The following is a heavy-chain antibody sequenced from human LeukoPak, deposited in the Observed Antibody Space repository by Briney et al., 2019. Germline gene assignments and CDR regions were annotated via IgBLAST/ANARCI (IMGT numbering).Heavy chain of an antibody. V-gene: IGHV1-24*01. J-gene: IGHJ4*02. D-gene: IGHD4-17*01. Sequence: ASVKVSCKVSGYTLTELSMHWVRQAPGKGLEWMGGFDPEDGETIYAQKFQGRVTMTEDTSTDTAYMGLSSLRSEDTAVYYCATALRWTTVTTEDDYWGQGTLVTVSS. CDR2: FDPEDGET. CDR1: GYTLTELS. CDR3: ATALRWTTVTTEDDY.